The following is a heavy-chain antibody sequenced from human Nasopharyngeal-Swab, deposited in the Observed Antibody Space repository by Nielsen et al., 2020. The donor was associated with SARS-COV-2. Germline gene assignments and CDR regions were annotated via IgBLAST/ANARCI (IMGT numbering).Heavy chain of an antibody. J-gene: IGHJ4*02. Sequence: GESLKISCAASGFTFNNYNFNWVRQAPGKGLEWVSSISSSSSYIYYADSVKGRFTISRDNAKNSLCLQMNSLRAEDTAVYYCARPSRGQFDYWGQGTLVTVSS. CDR2: ISSSSSYI. CDR1: GFTFNNYN. V-gene: IGHV3-21*04. CDR3: ARPSRGQFDY.